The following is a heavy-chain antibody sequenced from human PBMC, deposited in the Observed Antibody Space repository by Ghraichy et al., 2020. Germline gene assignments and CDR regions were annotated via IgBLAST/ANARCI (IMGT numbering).Heavy chain of an antibody. CDR2: IKNDGSST. CDR1: GFTFSSYW. Sequence: ESLNISCAASGFTFSSYWMHWVRQAPGKGLVWVSRIKNDGSSTNYADSVKGRFTISRDNAKNTLYLQMNSLRAEDTAVYYCARGLGTYQFDYWGQGTLVTVSS. V-gene: IGHV3-74*01. D-gene: IGHD7-27*01. CDR3: ARGLGTYQFDY. J-gene: IGHJ4*02.